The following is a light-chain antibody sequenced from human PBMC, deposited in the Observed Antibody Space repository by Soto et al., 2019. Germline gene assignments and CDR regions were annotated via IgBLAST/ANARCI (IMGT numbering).Light chain of an antibody. CDR2: GAS. Sequence: EIVLTQSPGTLSLSPGERATLSCRASQSVSSSYLAWYQQKPGQAPRLLIYGASSRATGIPDRFSGSGSGTDFTLTISRLEPEDFEVYYCLQYGSSTTFGQGTKV. J-gene: IGKJ1*01. CDR1: QSVSSSY. CDR3: LQYGSSTT. V-gene: IGKV3-20*01.